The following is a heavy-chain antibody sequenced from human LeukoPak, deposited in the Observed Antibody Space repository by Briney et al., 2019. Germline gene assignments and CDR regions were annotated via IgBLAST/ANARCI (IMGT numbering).Heavy chain of an antibody. D-gene: IGHD6-13*01. Sequence: SETLSLTCAVYGGSFSGYYWSWIRQPPGKGLEWIGEINHSGSTNYNPSLKSRVTISVDKSKNQFSLKLSSVTAADTAVYYCARVKGIAAVDYWGQGTLVTVSS. CDR3: ARVKGIAAVDY. J-gene: IGHJ4*02. CDR2: INHSGST. V-gene: IGHV4-34*01. CDR1: GGSFSGYY.